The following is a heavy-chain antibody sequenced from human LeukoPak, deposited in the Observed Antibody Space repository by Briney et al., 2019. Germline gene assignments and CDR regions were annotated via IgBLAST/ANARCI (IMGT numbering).Heavy chain of an antibody. CDR2: IIPIFGTA. V-gene: IGHV1-69*13. J-gene: IGHJ6*03. Sequence: APVKVSCKASGGTFSSYAISWVRQAPGQGLEWMGGIIPIFGTANYAQKFQGRVTITADESTSTAYMELSSLRSEDTAVYYCAYNTMVYDYYYYYMDVWGKGTTVTVSS. D-gene: IGHD2-8*01. CDR1: GGTFSSYA. CDR3: AYNTMVYDYYYYYMDV.